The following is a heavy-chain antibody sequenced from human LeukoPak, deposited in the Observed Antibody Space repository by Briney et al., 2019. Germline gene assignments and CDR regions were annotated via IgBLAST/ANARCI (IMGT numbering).Heavy chain of an antibody. Sequence: GGSLRLSCAASGFTFISYWMSWVRQAPGKGLEWVAKIKQDGSEKYYVDSVKGRFTISRDNAKNSLYLQMNSLRAEDTAVYYCAREGYSHLVYYFDYWGQGTLVTVSS. D-gene: IGHD6-13*01. J-gene: IGHJ4*02. V-gene: IGHV3-7*01. CDR2: IKQDGSEK. CDR3: AREGYSHLVYYFDY. CDR1: GFTFISYW.